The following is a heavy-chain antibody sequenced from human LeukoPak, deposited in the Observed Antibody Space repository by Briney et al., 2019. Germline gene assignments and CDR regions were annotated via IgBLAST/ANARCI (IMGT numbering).Heavy chain of an antibody. J-gene: IGHJ5*02. CDR2: IYYSGST. D-gene: IGHD3-3*01. CDR1: GGSISSSSYY. CDR3: ARLIIRFTYLLSPRWFDP. Sequence: SETLSLTCTVSGGSISSSSYYWGWIRQPPGKGLEWIGSIYYSGSTYYNPSLKSRVTISVDTSKNQFSLKLSSVTAADAAVYYCARLIIRFTYLLSPRWFDPWGQGTLVTVSS. V-gene: IGHV4-39*07.